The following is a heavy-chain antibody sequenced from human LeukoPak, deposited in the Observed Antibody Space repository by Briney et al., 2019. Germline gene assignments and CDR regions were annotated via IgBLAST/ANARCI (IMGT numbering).Heavy chain of an antibody. J-gene: IGHJ4*02. D-gene: IGHD6-19*01. CDR1: GFAFSTYS. CDR3: AKGSGSSGWNDLLGVVDY. V-gene: IGHV3-30*18. Sequence: GGSLRLSCAASGFAFSTYSIHWVRQAPGKGLEWVAVLSFDGSSEYYADSVKGRFTVSRDNSKNTLYLQMNSLRDEDTAVYYCAKGSGSSGWNDLLGVVDYWGQGTLVTVSS. CDR2: LSFDGSSE.